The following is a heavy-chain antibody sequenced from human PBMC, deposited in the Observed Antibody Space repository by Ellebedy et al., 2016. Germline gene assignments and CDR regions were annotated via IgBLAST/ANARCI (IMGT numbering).Heavy chain of an antibody. J-gene: IGHJ5*02. V-gene: IGHV1-69*06. D-gene: IGHD4-23*01. CDR1: GGTFSSYA. CDR2: IIPIFGTA. Sequence: SVKVSXXASGGTFSSYAISWVRQAPGQGLEWMGGIIPIFGTANYAQKFQGRVTITADKSTSTAYMELSSLRSEDTAVYYCERGGDYGGKSNWFDPWGQGTLVTVSS. CDR3: ERGGDYGGKSNWFDP.